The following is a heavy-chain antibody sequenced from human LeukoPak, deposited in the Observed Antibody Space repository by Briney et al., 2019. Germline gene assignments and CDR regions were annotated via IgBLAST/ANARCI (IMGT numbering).Heavy chain of an antibody. CDR2: IKSKTDGGTT. D-gene: IGHD6-13*01. CDR3: TPGIAAAAYYFDY. CDR1: GFTFSNAL. Sequence: GGSLRLSCAASGFTFSNALMSWVRQAPGRGLEWVGRIKSKTDGGTTDYAAPVKGRFTISRDDSKNTLYLHMNSLKTKGTAVYYCTPGIAAAAYYFDYWGQGTLVTVSS. J-gene: IGHJ4*02. V-gene: IGHV3-15*01.